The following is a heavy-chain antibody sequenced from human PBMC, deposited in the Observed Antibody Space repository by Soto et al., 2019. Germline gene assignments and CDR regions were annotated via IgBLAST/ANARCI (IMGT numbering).Heavy chain of an antibody. D-gene: IGHD3-10*01. Sequence: ASETLSLTCAVSGGSISSSNWWSWVRQPPGKGLEWIGEIYHSGSTSYNPSLKSRVTISVDKSKNQFSLKLSSVTAADTAVYYCARDIEDYYGSGSYLDWGQGTTVTVSS. CDR3: ARDIEDYYGSGSYLD. V-gene: IGHV4-4*02. J-gene: IGHJ6*02. CDR1: GGSISSSNW. CDR2: IYHSGST.